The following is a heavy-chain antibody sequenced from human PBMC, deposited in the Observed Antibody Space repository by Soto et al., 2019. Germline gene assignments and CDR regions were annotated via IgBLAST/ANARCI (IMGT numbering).Heavy chain of an antibody. Sequence: EVQLLESGGGLVQPGGSLRLSCAASGFTFSSYAMNWVRQAPGKGLEWVSALSGSGGSTYYADSVKGRFTISRDNSKNTLYLQMNSLRAEDTAVYYCARRSSGWYFDYWGQGTLVTVSS. D-gene: IGHD6-19*01. CDR3: ARRSSGWYFDY. V-gene: IGHV3-23*01. J-gene: IGHJ4*02. CDR2: LSGSGGST. CDR1: GFTFSSYA.